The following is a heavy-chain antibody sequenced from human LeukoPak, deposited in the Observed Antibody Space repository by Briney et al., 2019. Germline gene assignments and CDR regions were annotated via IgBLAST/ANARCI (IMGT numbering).Heavy chain of an antibody. CDR2: INHSGST. J-gene: IGHJ3*02. CDR3: ARDSKGYSSSWSDAFDI. D-gene: IGHD6-13*01. V-gene: IGHV4-34*01. CDR1: GGSFSGYY. Sequence: SETLSLTCAVYGGSFSGYYWSWIRQPPGKGLEWIGEINHSGSTNYNPSLKSRVTISVDKSKNQFSLKLSSVTAADTAVYYCARDSKGYSSSWSDAFDIWGQGTMVTVSS.